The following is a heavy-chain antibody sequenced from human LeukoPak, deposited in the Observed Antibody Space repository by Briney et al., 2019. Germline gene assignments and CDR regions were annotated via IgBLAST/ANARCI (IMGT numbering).Heavy chain of an antibody. J-gene: IGHJ4*02. D-gene: IGHD5-18*01. Sequence: GGSLRLSCAASGFRLSTYSMNWVRQAPGQGLEWLSYISSTGNTIDYADSVSGRFTISRDNAKNSLYLQMNSLRAEDTAVYYCSRLRGNSYGYADYWGLGTLVTVSS. CDR3: SRLRGNSYGYADY. V-gene: IGHV3-48*04. CDR1: GFRLSTYS. CDR2: ISSTGNTI.